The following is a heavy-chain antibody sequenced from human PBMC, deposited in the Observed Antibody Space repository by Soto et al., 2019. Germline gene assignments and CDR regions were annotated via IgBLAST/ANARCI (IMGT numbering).Heavy chain of an antibody. CDR3: AKDRAGCGGDCYSGYFDY. D-gene: IGHD2-21*01. CDR2: ISWNSGSI. V-gene: IGHV3-9*01. Sequence: EVQLVESGGGLVQPGRSLRLSCAASGFTFDDYAMHWVRQAPGKGLEWVSGISWNSGSIGYADSVKGRLTISRDNAKNSLYLQMNSLRAEDTALYYCAKDRAGCGGDCYSGYFDYWGQGTLVTVSS. J-gene: IGHJ4*02. CDR1: GFTFDDYA.